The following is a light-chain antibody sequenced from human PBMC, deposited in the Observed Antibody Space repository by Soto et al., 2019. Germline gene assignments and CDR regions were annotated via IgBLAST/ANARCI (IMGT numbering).Light chain of an antibody. Sequence: EIVLTQSPTTLSVSPGERATLSCRASQNVGGHLAWFQQRPGQAPRLLIFGASNRATGTPDKFIGSGSGTDFTLTINSLQSEDFAVYYCQQYSHWPPWTFDQGTKVEI. CDR3: QQYSHWPPWT. J-gene: IGKJ1*01. V-gene: IGKV3-15*01. CDR1: QNVGGH. CDR2: GAS.